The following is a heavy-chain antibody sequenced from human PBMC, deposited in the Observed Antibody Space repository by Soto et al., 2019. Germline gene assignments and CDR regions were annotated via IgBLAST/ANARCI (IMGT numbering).Heavy chain of an antibody. Sequence: SETLSLTCTVSGGSISSSSYYWGWIRQPPGKGLEWIGSIYYSGSTYYNPSLKSRVTISVDTSKNQFSLKLSSVTAADTAVYYCASTKHVSIAARPVNYWGQGTLVTVSS. V-gene: IGHV4-39*01. D-gene: IGHD6-6*01. J-gene: IGHJ4*02. CDR1: GGSISSSSYY. CDR3: ASTKHVSIAARPVNY. CDR2: IYYSGST.